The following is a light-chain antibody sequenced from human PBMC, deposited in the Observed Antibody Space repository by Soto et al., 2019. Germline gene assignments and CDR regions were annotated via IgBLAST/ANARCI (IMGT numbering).Light chain of an antibody. V-gene: IGLV4-69*01. Sequence: QPVLTQPPSASASLGASVKLTCTLSSGHNSYAIAWHQQQPEKGPRYLMKLNSDGSHSKGDGIPDRFSGSSSGAERYLTISSLQSVDEADYYCQTWSTDIRVFGGGTKVTVL. CDR3: QTWSTDIRV. CDR2: LNSDGSH. J-gene: IGLJ3*02. CDR1: SGHNSYA.